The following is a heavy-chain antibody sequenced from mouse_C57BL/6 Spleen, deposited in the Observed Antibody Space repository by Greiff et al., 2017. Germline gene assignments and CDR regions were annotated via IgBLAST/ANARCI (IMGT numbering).Heavy chain of an antibody. Sequence: QVQLKQSGAELARPGASVKMSCKASGYTFTSYTMHWVKQRPGQGLEWIGYINPSSGYTKYNQKFKDKATLTADKSSSTAYMQLSSLTSEDSAVYYCARSIYGYEGASYYAMDYWGQGTSVTVSS. CDR3: ARSIYGYEGASYYAMDY. J-gene: IGHJ4*01. CDR2: INPSSGYT. V-gene: IGHV1-4*01. CDR1: GYTFTSYT. D-gene: IGHD2-2*01.